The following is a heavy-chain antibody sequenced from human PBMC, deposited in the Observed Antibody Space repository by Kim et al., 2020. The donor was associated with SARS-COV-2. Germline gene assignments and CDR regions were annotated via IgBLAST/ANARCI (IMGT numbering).Heavy chain of an antibody. CDR1: GGSFSGYY. J-gene: IGHJ5*02. Sequence: SETLSLTCAVYGGSFSGYYWSWIRQPPGKGLEWIGEINHSGSTNYNPSLKSRVTISVDTSKNQFSLKLSSVTAADTAVYYCARSQQGRGWFDPWGQGTLVTVSS. D-gene: IGHD6-13*01. V-gene: IGHV4-34*01. CDR2: INHSGST. CDR3: ARSQQGRGWFDP.